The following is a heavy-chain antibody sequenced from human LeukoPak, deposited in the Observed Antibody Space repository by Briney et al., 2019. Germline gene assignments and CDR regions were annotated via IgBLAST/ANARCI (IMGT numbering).Heavy chain of an antibody. J-gene: IGHJ3*02. CDR1: GFTFSSYA. V-gene: IGHV3-30*02. D-gene: IGHD1-26*01. Sequence: QPGGSLRLSCAASGFTFSSYAMHWVRQAPGKGLEWVASIRYDGFNKYYADSLKGRFTISRDNSKNTLYLQMNSLRAEDTAVYYCAKKTIVGATVDAFDIWGQGTMVIVSS. CDR3: AKKTIVGATVDAFDI. CDR2: IRYDGFNK.